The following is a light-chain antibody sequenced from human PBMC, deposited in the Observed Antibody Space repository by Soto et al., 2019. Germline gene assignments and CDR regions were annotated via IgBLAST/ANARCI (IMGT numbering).Light chain of an antibody. V-gene: IGLV4-60*03. J-gene: IGLJ3*02. CDR1: SGHSSYI. CDR2: LVGSGSY. Sequence: QSVLTQSSSASASPGSSVKLTCTLSSGHSSYIIAWHQQQPGKAPRYLMKLVGSGSYNKGSGVPDRFSGSSSGADRYLTISNLQSEDEADYYCETWDSNTRVFGGGTKLTVL. CDR3: ETWDSNTRV.